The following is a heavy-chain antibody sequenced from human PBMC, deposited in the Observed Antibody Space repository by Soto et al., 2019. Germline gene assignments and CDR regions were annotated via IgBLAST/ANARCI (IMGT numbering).Heavy chain of an antibody. CDR1: GFTFSTYS. CDR3: ARVKAQILSSGGYGGDDI. Sequence: EVQLLESGGGLVQPGGSLRLSCAASGFTFSTYSMTCVRQAPGKGLEWVSTIRDSGHTTHYADSVRGRFAISRANSKNTLFLQMNSRRAEDTAVYYCARVKAQILSSGGYGGDDIWGQGTMVTVSS. J-gene: IGHJ3*02. CDR2: IRDSGHTT. D-gene: IGHD6-19*01. V-gene: IGHV3-23*01.